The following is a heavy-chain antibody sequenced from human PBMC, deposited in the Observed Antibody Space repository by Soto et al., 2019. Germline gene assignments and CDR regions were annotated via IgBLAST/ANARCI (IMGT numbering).Heavy chain of an antibody. CDR3: AKDFPPRGGSSSAFDI. D-gene: IGHD6-6*01. CDR2: ISWNSGSI. Sequence: QHGGSLRLSCAASGFTFDDYAMHWVRQAPGKGLEWVSGISWNSGSIGYADSVKGRFTISRDNAKNSLYLQMNSLRAEDTALYYCAKDFPPRGGSSSAFDIWGQGTMVTVSS. CDR1: GFTFDDYA. J-gene: IGHJ3*02. V-gene: IGHV3-9*01.